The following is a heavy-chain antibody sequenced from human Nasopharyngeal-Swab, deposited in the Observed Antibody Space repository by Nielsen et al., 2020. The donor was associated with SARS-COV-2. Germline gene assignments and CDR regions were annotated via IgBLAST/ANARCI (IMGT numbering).Heavy chain of an antibody. Sequence: GESLKISCAASGFTFSSYAMHWVRQAPGKGLEWVAVISYDGSKKYYADSVKGRFTISRDNSKNTLYLQMNSLRAEDTAVYYCARDQGSSRYTYYYYYGMDVWGQGTTVTVSS. CDR3: ARDQGSSRYTYYYYYGMDV. CDR1: GFTFSSYA. CDR2: ISYDGSKK. V-gene: IGHV3-30-3*01. D-gene: IGHD6-13*01. J-gene: IGHJ6*02.